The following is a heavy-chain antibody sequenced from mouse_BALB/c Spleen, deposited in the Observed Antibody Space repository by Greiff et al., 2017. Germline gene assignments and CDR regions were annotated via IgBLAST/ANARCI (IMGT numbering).Heavy chain of an antibody. Sequence: EVQVVESGGGLVQPGGSLRLSCATSGFTFTDYYMSWVRQSPGKALEWLGFIRNKANGYTTEYSASVQGRFTISRDNSQSILYLQMNTLRAEDSATYYCARDMGDFDVWGAGTTVTVAA. J-gene: IGHJ1*01. CDR2: IRNKANGYTT. CDR3: ARDMGDFDV. V-gene: IGHV7-3*02. CDR1: GFTFTDYY.